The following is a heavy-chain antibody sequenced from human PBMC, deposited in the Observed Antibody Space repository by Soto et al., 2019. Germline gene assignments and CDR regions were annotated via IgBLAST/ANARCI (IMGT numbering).Heavy chain of an antibody. J-gene: IGHJ4*02. CDR1: GFTFSSYA. D-gene: IGHD4-17*01. CDR3: ASDPDYGDYTFDY. Sequence: GGSLRLSCATSGFTFSSYAMHWVRQAPGKGLEWVAFIWFDGSNKFYADSVKGRFTISRDNSKNTLYLQMNSLRAEDAAVYYCASDPDYGDYTFDYWGQGTLVTVSS. CDR2: IWFDGSNK. V-gene: IGHV3-33*01.